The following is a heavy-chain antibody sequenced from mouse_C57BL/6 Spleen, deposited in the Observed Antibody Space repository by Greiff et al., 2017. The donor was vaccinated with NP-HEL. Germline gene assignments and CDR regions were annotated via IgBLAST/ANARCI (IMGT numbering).Heavy chain of an antibody. J-gene: IGHJ4*01. Sequence: QVQLQQPGAELVKPGASVKLSCKASGYTFTSYWMHWVKQRPGQGLEWIGMIHPNSGSTNYNEKFKSKATLTVDKSSSTAYMQLSSLTSDDSAVYYCARDSNYPYYYAMDYWGQGTSVTVSS. CDR2: IHPNSGST. CDR3: ARDSNYPYYYAMDY. D-gene: IGHD2-5*01. CDR1: GYTFTSYW. V-gene: IGHV1-64*01.